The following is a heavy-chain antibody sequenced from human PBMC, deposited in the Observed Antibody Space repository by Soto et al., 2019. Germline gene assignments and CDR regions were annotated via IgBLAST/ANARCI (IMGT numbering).Heavy chain of an antibody. CDR1: GYTFTSYA. CDR3: ARDGVSGWYPWDY. CDR2: INAGNGNT. J-gene: IGHJ4*02. D-gene: IGHD6-19*01. V-gene: IGHV1-3*01. Sequence: VASVKVSCKASGYTFTSYAMHWVRQAPGQRLEWMGWINAGNGNTKYSQKFQGRVTITRDTSASTAYMELSSLRSEDTAVYYCARDGVSGWYPWDYWGQGTLVTVSS.